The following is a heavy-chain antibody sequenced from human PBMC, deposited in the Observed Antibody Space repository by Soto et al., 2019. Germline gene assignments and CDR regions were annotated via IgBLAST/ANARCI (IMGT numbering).Heavy chain of an antibody. J-gene: IGHJ4*02. CDR1: GGSIGGGDYS. D-gene: IGHD4-17*01. V-gene: IGHV4-31*03. CDR3: ARTSDGDYLDY. CDR2: IHYSGST. Sequence: QVQLQESGPGLVKPSQTLSLTCIVPGGSIGGGDYSGTWIRHHQGKGLEWIGYIHYSGSTNYRPSLKSRVSISVDTSENQFSLKLSSVTAADTAVYYCARTSDGDYLDYWGQGTLVTVSS.